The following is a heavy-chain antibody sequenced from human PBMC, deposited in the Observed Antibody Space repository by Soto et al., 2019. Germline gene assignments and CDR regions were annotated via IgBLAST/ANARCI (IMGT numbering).Heavy chain of an antibody. V-gene: IGHV5-10-1*01. Sequence: GESLKISCRGSGYSFTSYWISWVRQMPGKGLEWMGRIDPSDSYTNYSPSFQGHVTISADKSISTAYLQWSSLKASDTAMYYCARHYSYGYFSDYWGQGTLVTVSS. CDR3: ARHYSYGYFSDY. D-gene: IGHD5-18*01. J-gene: IGHJ4*02. CDR2: IDPSDSYT. CDR1: GYSFTSYW.